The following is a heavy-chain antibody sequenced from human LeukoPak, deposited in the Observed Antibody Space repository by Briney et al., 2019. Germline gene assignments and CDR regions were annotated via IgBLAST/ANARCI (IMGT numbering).Heavy chain of an antibody. CDR1: GVSISNYY. CDR3: ARVATIYYDSSVGPFDI. D-gene: IGHD3-22*01. V-gene: IGHV4-59*01. CDR2: IYYSGST. Sequence: PSETLSLTCTVSGVSISNYYWSWIRQPPGKGLEWIGYIYYSGSTKYNPSLKSRVTISVDTSKNQFSLRLSSVTAADTAVYYCARVATIYYDSSVGPFDIWGQGTMVTVSS. J-gene: IGHJ3*02.